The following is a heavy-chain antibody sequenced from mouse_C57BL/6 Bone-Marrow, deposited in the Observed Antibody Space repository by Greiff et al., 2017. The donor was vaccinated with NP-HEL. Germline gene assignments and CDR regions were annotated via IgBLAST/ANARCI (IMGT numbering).Heavy chain of an antibody. CDR3: ARATGTRTGFAY. CDR1: GFTFSDYG. Sequence: VQLKESGGGLVKPGGSLKLSCAASGFTFSDYGMHWVRQAPEKGLEWVAYISSGSSTIYYADTVKGRFTISRDNAKNTLFLQMTSLRSEDTAMYYCARATGTRTGFAYWGQGTLVTVSA. V-gene: IGHV5-17*01. CDR2: ISSGSSTI. J-gene: IGHJ3*01. D-gene: IGHD4-1*02.